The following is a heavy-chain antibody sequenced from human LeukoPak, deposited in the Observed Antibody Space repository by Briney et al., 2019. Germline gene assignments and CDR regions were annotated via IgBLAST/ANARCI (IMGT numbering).Heavy chain of an antibody. J-gene: IGHJ6*02. Sequence: SQTLSLTCAISGDSVSSNSAAWNRIRQSPSRGLEWLGRSYYRSKWYNDYAVSVKSRIAINPDTSKNQFSLQLNSVTPEDTAVYYCAREGNLYYYYGMDVWGQGTTVTVSS. CDR2: SYYRSKWYN. CDR1: GDSVSSNSAA. CDR3: AREGNLYYYYGMDV. V-gene: IGHV6-1*01.